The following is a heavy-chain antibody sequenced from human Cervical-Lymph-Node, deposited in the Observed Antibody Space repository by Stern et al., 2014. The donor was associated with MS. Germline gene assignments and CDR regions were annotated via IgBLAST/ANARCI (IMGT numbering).Heavy chain of an antibody. J-gene: IGHJ2*01. V-gene: IGHV1-69*01. Sequence: QVQLVQSGGEVKKPGSSVKVSCMASGGSFNNHAVSWVRQAPGQGLEWMGGIIPIFGAPDYAQKFQGRVTITADESTSTMYMEFSSLRSEDTAMYYCAKGRGSYWFFDLWGRGTLVIVSS. CDR1: GGSFNNHA. D-gene: IGHD1-26*01. CDR2: IIPIFGAP. CDR3: AKGRGSYWFFDL.